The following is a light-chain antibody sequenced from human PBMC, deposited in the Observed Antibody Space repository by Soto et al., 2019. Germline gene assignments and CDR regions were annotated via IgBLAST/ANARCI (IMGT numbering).Light chain of an antibody. V-gene: IGKV3-15*01. CDR1: QSVSSN. CDR3: QHYNKWPRFT. Sequence: EIVMTQSPATLSVSPGERATLSCRASQSVSSNLAWYQQRRGQAPRLLIYGASTRATGIPARFSGSGSGTEFTLTISSLQSEDFAVYYCQHYNKWPRFTFGPGTRVDMK. CDR2: GAS. J-gene: IGKJ3*01.